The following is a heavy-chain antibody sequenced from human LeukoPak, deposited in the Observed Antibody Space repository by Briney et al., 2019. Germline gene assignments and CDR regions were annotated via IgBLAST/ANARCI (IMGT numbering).Heavy chain of an antibody. Sequence: SKTLSLTCTVTGGSVNGYYWNWIRQAPGKGLDWIGFIHYSGLTVFSPSLQSRVSMSVDTSRNQFTLDLSSVTAADTALYYCARDPPEDEWNSLDSWGQGILVTVSS. CDR1: GGSVNGYY. J-gene: IGHJ4*02. CDR2: IHYSGLT. CDR3: ARDPPEDEWNSLDS. V-gene: IGHV4-59*02. D-gene: IGHD1-7*01.